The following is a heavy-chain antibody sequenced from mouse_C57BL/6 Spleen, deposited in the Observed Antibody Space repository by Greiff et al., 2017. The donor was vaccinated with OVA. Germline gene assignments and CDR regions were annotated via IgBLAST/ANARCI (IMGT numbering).Heavy chain of an antibody. V-gene: IGHV5-17*01. CDR2: ISSGSSTI. J-gene: IGHJ3*01. Sequence: DVKLVESGGGLVKPGGSLKLSCAASGFTFSDYGMHWVRQAPEKGLEWVAYISSGSSTIYYADTVKGRFTISRDNAKNTLFLQMTSLRSEDTAMYYCARDYYGSSSYWGKGTLVTVSA. CDR1: GFTFSDYG. D-gene: IGHD1-1*01. CDR3: ARDYYGSSSY.